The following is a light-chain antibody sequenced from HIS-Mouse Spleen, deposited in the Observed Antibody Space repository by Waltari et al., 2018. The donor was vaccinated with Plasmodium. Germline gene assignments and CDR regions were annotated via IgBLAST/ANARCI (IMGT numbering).Light chain of an antibody. CDR3: QQYGSSGT. J-gene: IGKJ1*01. V-gene: IGKV3-20*01. Sequence: LSPGERATLSCRASQSVSSSYLAWYQQKPGQAPRLLIYGASSRATGIPDRFSGSGSGTDFTLTISRLEPEDFAVYYCQQYGSSGTFGQGTKVEIK. CDR1: QSVSSSY. CDR2: GAS.